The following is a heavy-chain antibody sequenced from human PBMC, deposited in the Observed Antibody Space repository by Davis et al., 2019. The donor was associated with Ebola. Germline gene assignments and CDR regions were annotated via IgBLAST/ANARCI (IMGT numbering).Heavy chain of an antibody. CDR2: INPSGGST. Sequence: ASVKVSCKASGYTFTSSYIHWVRQAPGQGLEWMGLINPSGGSTSYAQKFQGRVSMTRDTSISTAYMELSSLRSEDTAVYYCARGTRTLDIWGQGTMVTVSS. CDR3: ARGTRTLDI. CDR1: GYTFTSSY. V-gene: IGHV1-46*01. D-gene: IGHD3/OR15-3a*01. J-gene: IGHJ3*02.